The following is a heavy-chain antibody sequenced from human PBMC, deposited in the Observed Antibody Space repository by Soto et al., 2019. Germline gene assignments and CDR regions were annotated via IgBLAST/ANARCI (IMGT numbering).Heavy chain of an antibody. CDR2: FHYSGST. CDR1: GFSISTYY. CDR3: AREPYSSGWFEH. D-gene: IGHD6-19*01. J-gene: IGHJ5*02. V-gene: IGHV4-59*01. Sequence: SETLSLTCTVSGFSISTYYWSWIRQSPGKGLEWIGYFHYSGSTNYNPSLKSRVTMSVDTSKNQFSLKLSSVTAADTAVYYCAREPYSSGWFEHWGQGTQVTVSS.